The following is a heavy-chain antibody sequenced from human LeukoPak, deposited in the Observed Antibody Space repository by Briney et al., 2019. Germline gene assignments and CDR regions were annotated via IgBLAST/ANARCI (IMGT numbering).Heavy chain of an antibody. CDR3: ARLYDSSGYYYVGKDY. Sequence: SVKVSCKASGGTFSSCAISWVRQAPGQGLEWMGGIIPIFGTANYAQKFQGRVTITADESTSTAYMELSSLRSEDTAVYYCARLYDSSGYYYVGKDYWGQGTLVTVSS. CDR2: IIPIFGTA. V-gene: IGHV1-69*01. D-gene: IGHD3-22*01. CDR1: GGTFSSCA. J-gene: IGHJ4*02.